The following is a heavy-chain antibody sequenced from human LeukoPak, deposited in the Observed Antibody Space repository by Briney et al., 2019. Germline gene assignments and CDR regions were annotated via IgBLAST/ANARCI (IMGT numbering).Heavy chain of an antibody. CDR1: GYTFTSYG. CDR3: ARDLCYYDSSGYYCFSLGY. D-gene: IGHD3-22*01. J-gene: IGHJ4*02. CDR2: ISAYNGNT. Sequence: ASVKVSCKASGYTFTSYGISWVRQAPGQGLEWMGWISAYNGNTNYAQKLQGRVTMTTDTSTSTAYMELRSLRSDDTAVYYCARDLCYYDSSGYYCFSLGYWGQGTLVTVSS. V-gene: IGHV1-18*01.